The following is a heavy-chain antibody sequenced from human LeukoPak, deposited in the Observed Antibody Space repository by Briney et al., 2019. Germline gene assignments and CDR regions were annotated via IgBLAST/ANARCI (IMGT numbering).Heavy chain of an antibody. Sequence: GASVKVSCKASGYTFTGYYMHWVRQAPGQGLEWMGWINPNSGGTNYAQKFQGRATMTRDTSISTAYMELSRPRSDDTAVYYCARAGYCSSTSCYDFDYWGQGTLVTVSS. CDR2: INPNSGGT. CDR3: ARAGYCSSTSCYDFDY. V-gene: IGHV1-2*02. CDR1: GYTFTGYY. J-gene: IGHJ4*02. D-gene: IGHD2-2*01.